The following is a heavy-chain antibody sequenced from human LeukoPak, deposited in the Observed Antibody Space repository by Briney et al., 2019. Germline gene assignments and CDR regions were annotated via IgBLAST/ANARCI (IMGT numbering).Heavy chain of an antibody. V-gene: IGHV4-39*01. CDR3: ARQRGSGWYHPHLF. J-gene: IGHJ4*02. Sequence: SETLSLTCSASGGYINTRSYFWGWIRQSPGKGLEWIASMYYSGTTYYNPSLKSRVTIPVDTLKSQLSLKLSSVTAADTAVYYCARQRGSGWYHPHLFWGQGILVTVSS. CDR2: MYYSGTT. CDR1: GGYINTRSYF. D-gene: IGHD6-19*01.